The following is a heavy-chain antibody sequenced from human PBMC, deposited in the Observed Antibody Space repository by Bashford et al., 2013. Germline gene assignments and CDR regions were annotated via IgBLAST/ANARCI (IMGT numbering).Heavy chain of an antibody. J-gene: IGHJ4*02. V-gene: IGHV1-69*01. Sequence: WVRQAPGQGLEWMGGIIPIFGTANYAQKFQGRVTITADESTSTAYMELSSLRSEDTAVYYCARGYGSPSLHFDYVGPGNPGPPSPQ. D-gene: IGHD1-1*01. CDR2: IIPIFGTA. CDR3: ARGYGSPSLHFDY.